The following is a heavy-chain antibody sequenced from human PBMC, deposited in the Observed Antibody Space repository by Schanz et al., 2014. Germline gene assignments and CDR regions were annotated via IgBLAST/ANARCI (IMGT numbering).Heavy chain of an antibody. D-gene: IGHD1-26*01. J-gene: IGHJ2*01. CDR2: ISNDGNSQ. CDR3: AREAKWGQWYFDL. Sequence: VQLVESGGGLVQPGGSLRLSCAASGFTFNNYDMNWVRQAPGKGLEWVAVISNDGNSQYYADSVKGRLTVSRDNSENTVYLEFHSLRSEDTALYYCAREAKWGQWYFDLWGRGSLVTVSS. CDR1: GFTFNNYD. V-gene: IGHV3-30*03.